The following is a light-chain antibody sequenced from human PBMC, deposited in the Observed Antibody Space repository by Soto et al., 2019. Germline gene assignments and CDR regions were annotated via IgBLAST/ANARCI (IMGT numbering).Light chain of an antibody. CDR2: AAS. Sequence: IQLTQSPSPLSASVGDRVTITCRASQDISSYLAWYQQKPGKAPKLLIYAASSLQSGVPSRFSGSGSGTDFTLTISSLQPEDFAIYYCQQANSFPLTFGGGTKVEIK. CDR3: QQANSFPLT. J-gene: IGKJ4*01. V-gene: IGKV1-12*01. CDR1: QDISSY.